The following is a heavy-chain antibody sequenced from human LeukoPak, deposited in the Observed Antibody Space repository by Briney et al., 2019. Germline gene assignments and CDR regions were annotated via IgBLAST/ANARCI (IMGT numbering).Heavy chain of an antibody. J-gene: IGHJ1*01. Sequence: PGGSLRLSCAASGFTFDDYAMHWVRQAPGKGLEWVSGINWNSGNIGYADSVKGRFTISRDNANKSLLLQMNSLRPEDTAFYYCARDSRSGWFGGYFQHWGQGTLVTVS. CDR3: ARDSRSGWFGGYFQH. V-gene: IGHV3-9*01. CDR2: INWNSGNI. CDR1: GFTFDDYA. D-gene: IGHD6-19*01.